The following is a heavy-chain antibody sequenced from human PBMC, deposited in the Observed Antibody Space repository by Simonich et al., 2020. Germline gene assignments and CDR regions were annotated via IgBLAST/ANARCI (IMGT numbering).Heavy chain of an antibody. J-gene: IGHJ4*02. Sequence: EVQLVESGGGLVQPGWSLRLSCAASGFTFSSYWMHWVRQAPGKGVEWVLLINSYGSSTSYADSVNGRFTISRENAKYTLYLQMNSLRAEDTAVYYCARNRLDYWGQGTLVTVSS. V-gene: IGHV3-74*01. CDR2: INSYGSST. CDR3: ARNRLDY. CDR1: GFTFSSYW.